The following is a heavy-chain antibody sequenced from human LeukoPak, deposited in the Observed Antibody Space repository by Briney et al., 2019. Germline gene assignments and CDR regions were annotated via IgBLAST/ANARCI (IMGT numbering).Heavy chain of an antibody. V-gene: IGHV4-39*01. Sequence: SETLPLTCTVSGGSISSSSYYWGWIRQPPGKGLEWIGSIYYSGSTYYNPSLKSRVTISVDTSKNQFSLKLSSVTAADTAVYYCARRRRLFDYWGQGTLVTVSS. CDR2: IYYSGST. J-gene: IGHJ4*02. CDR3: ARRRRLFDY. CDR1: GGSISSSSYY.